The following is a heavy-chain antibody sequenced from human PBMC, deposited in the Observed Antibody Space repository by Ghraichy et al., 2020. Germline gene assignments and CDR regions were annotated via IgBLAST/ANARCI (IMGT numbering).Heavy chain of an antibody. V-gene: IGHV3-74*01. CDR2: INSDGSNT. D-gene: IGHD5-12*01. CDR3: ARIGQVATIRALLDY. J-gene: IGHJ4*02. Sequence: GGSLRLSCAASGFTFSSYWMHWVRQAPGKGLVWVSRINSDGSNTSYADSVKGRFTISRDNAKNTLYLQMNSLRAQDTAVYYCARIGQVATIRALLDYWGQGTLVTVSS. CDR1: GFTFSSYW.